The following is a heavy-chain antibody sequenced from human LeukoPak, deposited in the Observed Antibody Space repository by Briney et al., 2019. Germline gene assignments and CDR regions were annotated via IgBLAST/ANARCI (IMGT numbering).Heavy chain of an antibody. Sequence: PGGSLRLSCVASGFNFDGYGMNWVRQAPGKGLEWVAVITHDGSNKFYADSVQGRFTISRDNAKNMLYLQMDSLSTDDTAVYYCAKDFTFWQWIGPEAAEFFQDWGQGTPVIVSS. CDR3: AKDFTFWQWIGPEAAEFFQD. J-gene: IGHJ1*01. CDR1: GFNFDGYG. D-gene: IGHD5-12*01. V-gene: IGHV3-30*18. CDR2: ITHDGSNK.